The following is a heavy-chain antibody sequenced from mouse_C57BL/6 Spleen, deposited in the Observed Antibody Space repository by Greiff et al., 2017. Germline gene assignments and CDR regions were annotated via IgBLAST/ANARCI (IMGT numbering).Heavy chain of an antibody. V-gene: IGHV1-72*01. CDR2: IDPYSGGT. CDR1: GYTFTSYW. J-gene: IGHJ3*01. Sequence: QVQLQQPGAELVKPGASVKLSCKASGYTFTSYWMHWVKQRPGRGLEWIGRIDPYSGGTKYNEKFKSKATMPVDKPSSTAYMQRSSLTSEASAVYYCVRVGLRGTWFAYWGQGTLVTVSA. CDR3: VRVGLRGTWFAY. D-gene: IGHD2-4*01.